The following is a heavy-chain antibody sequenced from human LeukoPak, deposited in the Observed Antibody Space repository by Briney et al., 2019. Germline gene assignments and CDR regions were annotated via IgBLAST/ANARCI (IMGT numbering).Heavy chain of an antibody. Sequence: SETLSLTCTVSGGSISGFYWSWIRQPPGKGLEWIGYIYYSGSTNYNPSLKSRVTISIDTSNNQLSLKLSSVTAADTAVYYCARHREMDSYDAFDVWGQGTMVTVSS. CDR3: ARHREMDSYDAFDV. D-gene: IGHD5-24*01. J-gene: IGHJ3*01. CDR1: GGSISGFY. CDR2: IYYSGST. V-gene: IGHV4-59*08.